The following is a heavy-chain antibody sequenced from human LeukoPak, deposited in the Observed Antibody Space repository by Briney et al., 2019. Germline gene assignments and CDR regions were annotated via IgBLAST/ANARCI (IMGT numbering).Heavy chain of an antibody. CDR2: IYPGDSDT. V-gene: IGHV5-51*01. J-gene: IGHJ6*02. D-gene: IGHD3-16*01. CDR1: GYSFTSYW. Sequence: GESLKISCKGSGYSFTSYWIGWVRHLPGKGLEWMGIIYPGDSDTRYNPSFQGQVTISADKSISTAYLQWSSLKASGTAMYYCARHRGGEIYYYGMDVWGQGTTVTVSS. CDR3: ARHRGGEIYYYGMDV.